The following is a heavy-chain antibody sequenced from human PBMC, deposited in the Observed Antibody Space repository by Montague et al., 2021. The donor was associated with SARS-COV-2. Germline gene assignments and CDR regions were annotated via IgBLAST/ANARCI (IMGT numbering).Heavy chain of an antibody. J-gene: IGHJ4*02. Sequence: SETLSLTCNVSGGSINNYYWSWIRQSPGRGLEWIGYIYYTGSTTRNPSLDSRVTISLDTSRDLVSLELRSLTAADTAVYYCARGEGWKRHFDYWGQGTLVAVSS. D-gene: IGHD4-23*01. V-gene: IGHV4-59*01. CDR1: GGSINNYY. CDR2: IYYTGST. CDR3: ARGEGWKRHFDY.